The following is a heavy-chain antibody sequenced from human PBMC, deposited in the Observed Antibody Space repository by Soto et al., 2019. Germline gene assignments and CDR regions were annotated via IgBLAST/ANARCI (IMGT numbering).Heavy chain of an antibody. CDR3: XXXXXXXXXXXXXXXXXXXXXXMAV. J-gene: IGHJ6*02. CDR2: IIPIFGTE. CDR1: GGTFSSYA. V-gene: IGHV1-69*12. Sequence: QVQLVQSGAEVKKPGSSVKVSCKASGGTFSSYAISWVRQAPGQGLEWMGGIIPIFGTENYAQKFQGRVTMPAXXSXXXXXXXXXXXXXXXXXXXXXXXXXXXXXXXXXXXXXXXXXXXMAVWGQGTTVTVSS.